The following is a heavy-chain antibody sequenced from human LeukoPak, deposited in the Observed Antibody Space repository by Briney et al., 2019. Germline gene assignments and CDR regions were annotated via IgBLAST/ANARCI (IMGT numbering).Heavy chain of an antibody. D-gene: IGHD3-22*01. CDR3: AKDQYDSSIFDY. CDR1: GFTFSSYA. J-gene: IGHJ4*02. Sequence: PGGSLRLSCAASGFTFSSYAMSWVRQAPGKGLEWVSAISGSGGSTYYADSVKGRFTTSRDNSKNTLYLQMNSLRAEDTAVYYCAKDQYDSSIFDYWGQGTLVTVSS. V-gene: IGHV3-23*01. CDR2: ISGSGGST.